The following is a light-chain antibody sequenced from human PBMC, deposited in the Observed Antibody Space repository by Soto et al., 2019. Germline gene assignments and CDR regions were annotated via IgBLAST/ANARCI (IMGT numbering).Light chain of an antibody. CDR2: EDD. CDR3: QSYDSSNHGV. V-gene: IGLV6-57*03. Sequence: NFMLTQPQSVSESPGKTVTISCTRSSDSIATNYVQWFQQRPGSAPIIVIYEDDQRPSGVPDRFSGSIDSSSNSASLTISGLQTEDEADYYCQSYDSSNHGVFGGGTKLTVL. CDR1: SDSIATNY. J-gene: IGLJ3*02.